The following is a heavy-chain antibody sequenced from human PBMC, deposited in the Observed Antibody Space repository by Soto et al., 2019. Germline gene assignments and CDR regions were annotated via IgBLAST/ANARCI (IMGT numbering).Heavy chain of an antibody. D-gene: IGHD3-10*01. CDR3: AKKVNSGAGSEFFDY. J-gene: IGHJ4*02. V-gene: IGHV3-23*01. CDR2: FRSGGDDDTT. Sequence: GGSLRLSCAASGFTFSSYSMSCVRQAPGKGLEWVSGFRSGGDDDTTYYADSVRGRFTISRDNSKNTLFLQMNSLRAEDTAIYYCAKKVNSGAGSEFFDYWGQGTLVTVSS. CDR1: GFTFSSYS.